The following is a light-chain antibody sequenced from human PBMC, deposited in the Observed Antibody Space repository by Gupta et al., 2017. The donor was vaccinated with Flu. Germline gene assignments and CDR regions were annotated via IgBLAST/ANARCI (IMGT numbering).Light chain of an antibody. CDR2: GAS. CDR3: QQYSSWPFT. J-gene: IGKJ2*01. V-gene: IGKV3-15*01. CDR1: QTVTPY. Sequence: PAARSVSPGERATLSCRASQTVTPYLAWYQQRPGQAPTLLISGASNRATGIPARFGGSGSGTEFTLTISSLKSEDFAVYYCQQYSSWPFTFGQGTKLE.